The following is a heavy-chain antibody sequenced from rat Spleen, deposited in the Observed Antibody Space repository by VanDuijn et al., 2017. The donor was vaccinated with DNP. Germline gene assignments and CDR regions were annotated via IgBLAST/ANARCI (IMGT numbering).Heavy chain of an antibody. CDR1: GFTFSDYN. D-gene: IGHD1-1*01. Sequence: EVQLVESGGGLIQPGRSLKLSCAASGFTFSDYNMAWVRQAPKKGLEWVANVIYDGSRTYYRDSVKGRFTISRDNVKSILYLQMDSLRSEDTATYYCATTFPYKDYFDYWGQGVMVTVSS. CDR2: VIYDGSRT. V-gene: IGHV5S10*01. J-gene: IGHJ2*01. CDR3: ATTFPYKDYFDY.